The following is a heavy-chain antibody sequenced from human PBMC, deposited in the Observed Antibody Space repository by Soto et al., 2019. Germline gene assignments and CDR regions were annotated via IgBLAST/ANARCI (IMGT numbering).Heavy chain of an antibody. CDR3: ARDLDYYDSSGYYFRGAFDI. D-gene: IGHD3-22*01. V-gene: IGHV1-69*01. J-gene: IGHJ3*02. Sequence: QVQLVQSGAEVKKPGSSVKVSCKASGGTFSSYAISWVRQAPGQGLEWMGGIIPIFGTANYAQKFQGRVTITADESTCTAYMELSSLRSEDTAVYYCARDLDYYDSSGYYFRGAFDIWGQGTMVTVSS. CDR1: GGTFSSYA. CDR2: IIPIFGTA.